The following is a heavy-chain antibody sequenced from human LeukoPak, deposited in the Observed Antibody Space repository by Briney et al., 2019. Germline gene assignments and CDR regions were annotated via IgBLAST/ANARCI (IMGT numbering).Heavy chain of an antibody. J-gene: IGHJ4*02. CDR2: ISRSSSDI. V-gene: IGHV3-21*01. CDR3: ARDLPAAVD. Sequence: GGSLRLSCAASGFSFSSYSMSWVRQAPGKGLEWVSFISRSSSDIYHADSVKGRFTISRDNAKNSLYLQMNSLRAEDAAVYYCARDLPAAVDWGQGTLVTVSS. CDR1: GFSFSSYS. D-gene: IGHD2-2*01.